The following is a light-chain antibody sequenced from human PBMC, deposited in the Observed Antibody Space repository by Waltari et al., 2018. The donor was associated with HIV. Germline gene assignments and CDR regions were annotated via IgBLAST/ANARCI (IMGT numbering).Light chain of an antibody. Sequence: EIQMTQSPSSLSASVGDRLTIACRASQGITNYLAWYQQKPGEVPKLLIYSASTLQSGVPSRCSGSGTETDFTLTIISLQPEDVATYYCQKYKSAPFTFGPGTKVDIE. CDR1: QGITNY. V-gene: IGKV1-27*01. J-gene: IGKJ3*01. CDR2: SAS. CDR3: QKYKSAPFT.